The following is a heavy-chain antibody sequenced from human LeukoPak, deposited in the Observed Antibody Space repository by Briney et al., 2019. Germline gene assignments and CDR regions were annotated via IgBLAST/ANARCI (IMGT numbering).Heavy chain of an antibody. Sequence: GESLRLSCRASGFTFSSYWKHWVRQAPGKGLVWVSRVNSYGGSTSYADSVKGRFTISRVNAKNTLYLQMNSLRAEDAAVYYCGRRIQGIAPYYFDYWGQGTLVTVSS. CDR3: GRRIQGIAPYYFDY. V-gene: IGHV3-74*01. CDR1: GFTFSSYW. J-gene: IGHJ4*02. CDR2: VNSYGGST. D-gene: IGHD6-13*01.